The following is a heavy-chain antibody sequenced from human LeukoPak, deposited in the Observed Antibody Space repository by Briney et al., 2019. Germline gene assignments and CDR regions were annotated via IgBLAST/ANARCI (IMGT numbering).Heavy chain of an antibody. V-gene: IGHV4-4*07. D-gene: IGHD2-15*01. J-gene: IGHJ4*02. CDR3: ASALTHCSGGSWCFGY. Sequence: SETLSLTRTVSGGSISSYYWSWIRQPAGKGLEWIGRIYTSGSTNYNPSLKSRVTMSVDTSKNQFSLKLSSVTAADTAVYYYASALTHCSGGSWCFGYWRQGPLVTVSS. CDR2: IYTSGST. CDR1: GGSISSYY.